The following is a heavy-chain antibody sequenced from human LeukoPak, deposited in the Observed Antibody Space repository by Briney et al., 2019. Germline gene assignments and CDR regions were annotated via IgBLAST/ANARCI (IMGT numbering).Heavy chain of an antibody. CDR2: IWYDGSDK. Sequence: GRSLRLSCAASGFTFSSYGMHWVRQAPGKGLEWVSVIWYDGSDKVYADSVKGRFTISRDNSKNTLYLQMDSLRAEDTALYYCARGWGQLAAGLDYWGQGTLVTVSS. J-gene: IGHJ4*02. D-gene: IGHD6-6*01. V-gene: IGHV3-33*01. CDR3: ARGWGQLAAGLDY. CDR1: GFTFSSYG.